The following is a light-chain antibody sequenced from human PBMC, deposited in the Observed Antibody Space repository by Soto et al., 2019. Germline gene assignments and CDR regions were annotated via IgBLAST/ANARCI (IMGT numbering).Light chain of an antibody. CDR1: SSDVGAYIY. CDR3: SSYTSGDSFY. Sequence: LTQPASVSGSPGQSITISCTGTSSDVGAYIYVSWYQQHPGKVPKLIIYNVSNRPSGVSNRFSGSKSGNTASLTISGLQAEDEADYYCSSYTSGDSFYFGTGTKVTVL. J-gene: IGLJ1*01. V-gene: IGLV2-14*01. CDR2: NVS.